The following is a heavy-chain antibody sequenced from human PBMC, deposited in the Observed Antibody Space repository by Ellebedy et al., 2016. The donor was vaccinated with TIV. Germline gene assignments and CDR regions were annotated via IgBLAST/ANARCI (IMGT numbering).Heavy chain of an antibody. CDR2: TYSSGTT. D-gene: IGHD6-19*01. CDR1: GGSISTYY. V-gene: IGHV4-59*01. CDR3: ARKGGAVASHFYFDY. J-gene: IGHJ4*02. Sequence: SETLSLTXTVSGGSISTYYWSWIRQPPGKGLEWIGYTYSSGTTNYNPSLKSRVTISIDTSKNQFSLKLSSLTAADAAVYYCARKGGAVASHFYFDYWGQGTLVTVSS.